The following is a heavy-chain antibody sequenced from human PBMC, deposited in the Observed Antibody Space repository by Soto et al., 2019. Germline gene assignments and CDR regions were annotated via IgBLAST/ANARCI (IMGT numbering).Heavy chain of an antibody. CDR3: AKDMDTCFGELFYLSCGIDV. CDR2: ISWYSGSI. Sequence: EVQLVESGGGLVQPGRSLRLSCAASGFTFDDYAMHWVRQAPGKGLEGVSGISWYSGSIGYADSVKGRFTISRDNAKNSLYLQMNSLRAEDTALYYCAKDMDTCFGELFYLSCGIDVWGRGTTVTVSS. CDR1: GFTFDDYA. V-gene: IGHV3-9*01. D-gene: IGHD3-10*01. J-gene: IGHJ6*02.